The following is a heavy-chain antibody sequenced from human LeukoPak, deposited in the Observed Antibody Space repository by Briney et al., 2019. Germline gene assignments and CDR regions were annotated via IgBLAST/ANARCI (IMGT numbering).Heavy chain of an antibody. CDR2: INPKSGAA. CDR1: GYTFTSYY. V-gene: IGHV1-2*02. CDR3: ARGAEAETSPLDF. D-gene: IGHD6-13*01. J-gene: IGHJ4*02. Sequence: ASVKVSCKASGYTFTSYYMHWVRQAPGQGLEWLGWINPKSGAADYAQQFRGRVIMTRDTSVNTDYMEMKRVTSDDTALYFCARGAEAETSPLDFWGQGTLVIVS.